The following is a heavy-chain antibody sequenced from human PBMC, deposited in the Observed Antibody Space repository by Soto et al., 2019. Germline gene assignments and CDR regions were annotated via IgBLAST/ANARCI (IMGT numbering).Heavy chain of an antibody. CDR3: ARDLSDYFWGSFRY. Sequence: GGSLRLSCAASGFTFSSYSMSWVRQAPGKGLEWVSSISSSSSYIYYADSVKGRFTISRDNAKNSLYLQMNSLRAEDTAVYYCARDLSDYFWGSFRYWGQGTLVTVSS. J-gene: IGHJ4*02. CDR2: ISSSSSYI. D-gene: IGHD3-16*02. CDR1: GFTFSSYS. V-gene: IGHV3-21*01.